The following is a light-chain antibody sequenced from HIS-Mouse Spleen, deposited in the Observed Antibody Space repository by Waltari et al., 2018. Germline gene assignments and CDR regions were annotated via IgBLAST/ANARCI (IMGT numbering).Light chain of an antibody. J-gene: IGLJ2*01. CDR3: YSTDSSGNHRV. CDR1: ALPKKY. CDR2: EDS. V-gene: IGLV3-10*01. Sequence: SYELTQPPSVSVSPGQTARITCSGYALPKKYAYWYQQKSGQAPVLVIYEDSKRPSGIHERFSGSSSGTIATLTISGAQVEDEADYYCYSTDSSGNHRVFGGGTKLTVL.